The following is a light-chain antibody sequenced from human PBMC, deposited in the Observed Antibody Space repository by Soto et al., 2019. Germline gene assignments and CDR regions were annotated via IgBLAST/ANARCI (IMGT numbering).Light chain of an antibody. CDR1: SSNVGNNG. J-gene: IGLJ2*01. CDR2: YDD. V-gene: IGLV1-36*01. Sequence: QPVLTQPPSVSGAPRQRVTISCSGGSSNVGNNGVAWYQQFPGKAPKLLIYYDDLLPSGVSDRFSGSKSVTSASLAISGLQSEDEADYYCAAWDDSLNGPVFGGGTKLTVL. CDR3: AAWDDSLNGPV.